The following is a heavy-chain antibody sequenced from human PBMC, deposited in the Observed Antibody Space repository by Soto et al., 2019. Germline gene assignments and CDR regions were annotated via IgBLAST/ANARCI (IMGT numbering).Heavy chain of an antibody. CDR1: GGTFNKYA. CDR3: ARQFDYDTSGYYYDY. J-gene: IGHJ4*02. V-gene: IGHV1-69*13. Sequence: SVKVSCKASGGTFNKYAIDWVRQAPGQGLEWMGGITPLFGTPNYAQRFQGRVTISADEVTSTAYMELRSLRSDDTGVYYCARQFDYDTSGYYYDYWGQGTLVTVSS. CDR2: ITPLFGTP. D-gene: IGHD3-22*01.